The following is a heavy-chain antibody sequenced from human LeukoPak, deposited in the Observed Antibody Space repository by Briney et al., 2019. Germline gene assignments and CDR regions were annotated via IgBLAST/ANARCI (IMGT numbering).Heavy chain of an antibody. CDR2: ITSSSSYI. D-gene: IGHD3-3*01. CDR3: ARVSGYYNWFDP. J-gene: IGHJ5*02. V-gene: IGHV3-21*01. CDR1: GFTFSSYT. Sequence: GGSLRLSCAVSGFTFSSYTMNWVRQAPGKGLEWVSSITSSSSYIYYVDSVKGRFTISRDNAKNSLYLQMNSLRAEDTAVHYCARVSGYYNWFDPWGQGTLVTVSS.